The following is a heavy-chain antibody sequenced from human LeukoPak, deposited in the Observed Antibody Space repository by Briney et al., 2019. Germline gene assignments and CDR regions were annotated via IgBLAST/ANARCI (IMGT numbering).Heavy chain of an antibody. CDR2: INHSGST. CDR3: ARGQAYYDILTGSPQNYYYYGMDV. Sequence: PSETLSLTCAVYGGSFSGYYWSWIRQPPGKGLEWIGEINHSGSTNYNPSLKSRVTISVGTSKNQFSLKLSSVTAADTAVYYCARGQAYYDILTGSPQNYYYYGMDVWGKGTTVTVSS. V-gene: IGHV4-34*01. D-gene: IGHD3-9*01. CDR1: GGSFSGYY. J-gene: IGHJ6*04.